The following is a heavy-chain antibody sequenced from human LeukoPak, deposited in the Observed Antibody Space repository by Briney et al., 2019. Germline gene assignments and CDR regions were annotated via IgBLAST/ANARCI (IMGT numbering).Heavy chain of an antibody. D-gene: IGHD3-22*01. Sequence: GGSLRLSCAASGFTFSSYGMHWVRQAPGKGLEWVAVIWYDGSNKYYADSVKGRFTISRDNSKNTLYLQMNSLRAEDTAVYYCARGDVLLPYYYDSSGYYVFDYWGQGTLVTVSS. CDR3: ARGDVLLPYYYDSSGYYVFDY. J-gene: IGHJ4*02. CDR2: IWYDGSNK. V-gene: IGHV3-30*19. CDR1: GFTFSSYG.